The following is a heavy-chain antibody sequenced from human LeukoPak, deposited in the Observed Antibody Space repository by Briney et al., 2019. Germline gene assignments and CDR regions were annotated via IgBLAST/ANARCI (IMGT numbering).Heavy chain of an antibody. Sequence: GGSLRLSCASSGFSFSSYAMSWVRQAPGKGLEWVSSTSGSGAGTYYADPVKGRFTISRDNSKNTVYLQMNSLRAEDTAVYYCAKGLGIGELWVDSWGQGTLVTVSS. J-gene: IGHJ4*02. D-gene: IGHD3-10*01. CDR2: TSGSGAGT. V-gene: IGHV3-23*01. CDR1: GFSFSSYA. CDR3: AKGLGIGELWVDS.